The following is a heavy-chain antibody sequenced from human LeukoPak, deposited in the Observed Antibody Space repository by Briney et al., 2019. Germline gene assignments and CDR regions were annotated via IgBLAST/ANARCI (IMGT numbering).Heavy chain of an antibody. V-gene: IGHV3-9*01. Sequence: GGSLRLSCAASGFTFDDYAMHWVRQAPGKGLEWVSGISWNSGSIVYADSVKGRFTISRDNAKNSLYLQMNSLRAEDTALYYCAKEGSRAVAGTGPYDYWGQGTLVTVSS. J-gene: IGHJ4*02. D-gene: IGHD6-19*01. CDR3: AKEGSRAVAGTGPYDY. CDR2: ISWNSGSI. CDR1: GFTFDDYA.